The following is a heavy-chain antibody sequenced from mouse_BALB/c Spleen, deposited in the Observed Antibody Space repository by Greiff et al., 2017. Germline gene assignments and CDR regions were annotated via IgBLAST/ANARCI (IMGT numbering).Heavy chain of an antibody. CDR1: GFTFSSYG. CDR2: INSNGGST. D-gene: IGHD2-14*01. V-gene: IGHV5-6-3*01. CDR3: ARDRYDDNYAMDY. J-gene: IGHJ4*01. Sequence: EVKLMESGGGLVQPGGSLKLSCAASGFTFSSYGMSWVRQTPDKRLELVATINSNGGSTYYPDSVKGRFTISRDNAKNTLYLQMSSLKSEDTAMYYCARDRYDDNYAMDYWGQGTSVTVSS.